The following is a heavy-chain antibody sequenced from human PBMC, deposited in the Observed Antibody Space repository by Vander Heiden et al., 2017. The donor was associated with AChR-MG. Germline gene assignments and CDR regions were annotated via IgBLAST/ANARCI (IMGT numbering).Heavy chain of an antibody. CDR3: AGIAAAGRTNYFDY. D-gene: IGHD6-13*01. Sequence: QVQLQESGPGLVKPSETLSLTCPVSGGSISSYYWSWIRQPDWKGLEWIGRIYTSGSTNYNPSLKSRVTMSVDTSKNQFSLKLSSVTAADTAVYYCAGIAAAGRTNYFDYWGQGTLVTVSS. V-gene: IGHV4-4*07. J-gene: IGHJ4*02. CDR1: GGSISSYY. CDR2: IYTSGST.